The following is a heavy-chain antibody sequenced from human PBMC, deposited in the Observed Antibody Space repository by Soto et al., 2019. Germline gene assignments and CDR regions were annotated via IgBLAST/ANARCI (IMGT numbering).Heavy chain of an antibody. CDR2: ISVSGDNT. Sequence: QPGGSLRLSCEASGLTFSSYAMSWVRQAPGKGLEWVSGISVSGDNTYYADSVKGRFTVSRDNSKNTLYLQMNNLRVEDTAVYYCADGGEWSFNFVYWGQGTLVTVSS. V-gene: IGHV3-23*01. D-gene: IGHD3-3*01. CDR3: ADGGEWSFNFVY. CDR1: GLTFSSYA. J-gene: IGHJ4*02.